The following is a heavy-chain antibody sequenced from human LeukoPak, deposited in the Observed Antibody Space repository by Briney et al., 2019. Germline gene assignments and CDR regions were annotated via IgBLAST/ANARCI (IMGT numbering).Heavy chain of an antibody. D-gene: IGHD3-10*01. J-gene: IGHJ4*02. V-gene: IGHV1-24*01. CDR2: FDPEDGET. CDR3: ATGVSLGYGSGSYYDY. Sequence: ASVKVSCKVSGYTLTELSMHWVRQAPGKGPEWMGGFDPEDGETIYAQKFQGRVTMTEDTSTDTAYMELSSLRSEDTAVYYCATGVSLGYGSGSYYDYWGQGTLVTVSS. CDR1: GYTLTELS.